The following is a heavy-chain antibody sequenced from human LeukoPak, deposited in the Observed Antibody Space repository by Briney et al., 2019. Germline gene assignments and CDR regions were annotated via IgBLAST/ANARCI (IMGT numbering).Heavy chain of an antibody. Sequence: PGGSLRLSCAASGFTFSSYWMSWVRQAPGKGLEWVANIKQDGSEKYYVDSVKGRFTISRDNSKNTLYLQMNSLRAEDTAVYYCAKRTTYYDILTGYYKSPHIDYWGQGTLVTVSS. CDR2: IKQDGSEK. D-gene: IGHD3-9*01. CDR1: GFTFSSYW. V-gene: IGHV3-7*03. J-gene: IGHJ4*02. CDR3: AKRTTYYDILTGYYKSPHIDY.